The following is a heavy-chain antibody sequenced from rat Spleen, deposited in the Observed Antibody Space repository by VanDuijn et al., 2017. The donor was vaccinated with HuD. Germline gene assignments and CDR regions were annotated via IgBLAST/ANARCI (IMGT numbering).Heavy chain of an antibody. V-gene: IGHV5-25*01. CDR3: ARADSYRFAY. Sequence: EVQLVESDGGLVQPGRSLKLSCAASGFTFNEFYMAWVRQAPTKGLEWVATISPSGGTTYYRDSVKGRFTISRDNAKSTLYLQMSKLGSEDTAIYYCARADSYRFAYWGQGSLVTVSS. CDR1: GFTFNEFY. D-gene: IGHD1-1*01. CDR2: ISPSGGTT. J-gene: IGHJ3*01.